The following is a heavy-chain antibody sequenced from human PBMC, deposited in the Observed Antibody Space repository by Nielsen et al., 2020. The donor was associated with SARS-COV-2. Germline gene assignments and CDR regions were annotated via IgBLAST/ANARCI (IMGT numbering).Heavy chain of an antibody. D-gene: IGHD6-19*01. CDR3: AKRGSSSGTGHYYYYGMDV. CDR1: GFTFDFYA. CDR2: ISGSGRDT. J-gene: IGHJ6*02. V-gene: IGHV3-23*01. Sequence: GESLKISCAASGFTFDFYAMSWVRQAPGKGLEWVSGISGSGRDTYYADSVKGRFTISRDNSKNTLYLQMNSLRAEDTAVYYCAKRGSSSGTGHYYYYGMDVWGQGTTVTVSS.